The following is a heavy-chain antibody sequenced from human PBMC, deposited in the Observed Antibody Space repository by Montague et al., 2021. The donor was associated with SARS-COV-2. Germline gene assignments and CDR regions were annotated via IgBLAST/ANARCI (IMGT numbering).Heavy chain of an antibody. CDR3: ARPGSVSGWFYFDD. J-gene: IGHJ4*02. V-gene: IGHV4-39*02. D-gene: IGHD6-19*01. CDR2: LSSSGST. Sequence: SETLSLTCIVSGESIDRDTYYWGWIRQSPGKGLEWIGGLSSSGSTYYNPSLRSRVTISMDTSKNHFSLKVNSVTATDTAVYFCARPGSVSGWFYFDDWGQGTLVSVSS. CDR1: GESIDRDTYY.